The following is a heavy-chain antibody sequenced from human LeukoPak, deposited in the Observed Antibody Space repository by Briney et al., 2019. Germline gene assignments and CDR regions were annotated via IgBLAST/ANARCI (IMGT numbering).Heavy chain of an antibody. V-gene: IGHV3-21*06. Sequence: GGSLRLSCAVSGLSFSHYSMNWVRQAPGKGLEWVSSISSGSEYIYYADSVKGRFTISRDVAQNSLYLQMNSLRAEDTAVYSCARAVGSGWYLDYWGQGTLVTVSS. J-gene: IGHJ4*02. CDR2: ISSGSEYI. D-gene: IGHD6-19*01. CDR1: GLSFSHYS. CDR3: ARAVGSGWYLDY.